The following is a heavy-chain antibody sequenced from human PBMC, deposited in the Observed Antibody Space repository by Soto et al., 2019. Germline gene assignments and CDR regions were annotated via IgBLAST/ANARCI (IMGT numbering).Heavy chain of an antibody. V-gene: IGHV3-48*02. D-gene: IGHD1-26*01. J-gene: IGHJ4*02. CDR2: ISSTSTTI. CDR1: GFTFNSYS. Sequence: GGSLRLSCAASGFTFNSYSMNWVRQAPGKGLEWISYISSTSTTIYYADSVQGRFTVSRDNARNSLFLQMNGLRDDDTAVYYCARVRSLEEVRFDSWGQGVLVTVSS. CDR3: ARVRSLEEVRFDS.